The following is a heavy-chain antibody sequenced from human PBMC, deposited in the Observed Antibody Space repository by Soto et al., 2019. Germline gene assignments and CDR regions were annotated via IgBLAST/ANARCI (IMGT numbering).Heavy chain of an antibody. CDR2: ISYDGSNK. V-gene: IGHV3-30-3*01. CDR3: ARDTPDYYDSSGYYGWFDP. Sequence: GGSLRLSCAASGFTFSSYAMHWVRQAPGKGLEWVAVISYDGSNKYYADSVKGRFTISRDNSKNTLYLQMNSLRAEDTAVYYCARDTPDYYDSSGYYGWFDPWGQGTLVTVSS. J-gene: IGHJ5*02. D-gene: IGHD3-22*01. CDR1: GFTFSSYA.